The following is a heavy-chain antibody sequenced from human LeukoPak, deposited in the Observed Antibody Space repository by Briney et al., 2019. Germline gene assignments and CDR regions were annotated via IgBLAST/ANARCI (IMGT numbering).Heavy chain of an antibody. Sequence: GGSLRLSCAASGFTFDDYAMHWVRQAPGKGLEWVSGISWNSGSIGYADSVKGRFTISRDNAKNSLYLQMNSLRAEDMALYYCAKASSNDAFDIWGQGTMVTVSS. CDR2: ISWNSGSI. CDR1: GFTFDDYA. D-gene: IGHD2-2*01. J-gene: IGHJ3*02. V-gene: IGHV3-9*03. CDR3: AKASSNDAFDI.